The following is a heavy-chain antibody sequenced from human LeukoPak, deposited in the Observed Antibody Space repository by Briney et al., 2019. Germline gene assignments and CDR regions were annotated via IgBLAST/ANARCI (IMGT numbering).Heavy chain of an antibody. CDR3: ARYDSGWYDY. CDR2: ISSGSTTI. CDR1: GFTFSSYR. D-gene: IGHD6-19*01. V-gene: IGHV3-48*02. J-gene: IGHJ4*02. Sequence: GGSLRPSCAASGFTFSSYRMNWVRQSPGKGREGVSYISSGSTTIYYADSVKSRFTISRDNAKNSLYLQMNSLRDEDTAVYYCARYDSGWYDYWGQGTLVTVSS.